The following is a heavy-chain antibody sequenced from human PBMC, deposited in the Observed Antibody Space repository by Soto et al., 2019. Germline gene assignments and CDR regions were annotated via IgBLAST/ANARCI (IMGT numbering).Heavy chain of an antibody. D-gene: IGHD6-13*01. J-gene: IGHJ4*02. Sequence: SETLSLTCTVSGGSISSGGYYWSWIRQHPGKGLEWIGYIYYSGSTYYNTSLKNRVTISVDTSKNQFSLKLSSVTAADTAVYYCLAAAGTMTFDYWGQGTLVTVSS. V-gene: IGHV4-31*03. CDR1: GGSISSGGYY. CDR2: IYYSGST. CDR3: LAAAGTMTFDY.